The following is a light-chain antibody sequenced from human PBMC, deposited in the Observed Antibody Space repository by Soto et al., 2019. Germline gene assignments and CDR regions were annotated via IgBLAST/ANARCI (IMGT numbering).Light chain of an antibody. CDR1: QSINSW. CDR3: QQYNSYPYT. CDR2: KAS. Sequence: DIQMTQSPSTLSASVGDRVTITRRASQSINSWLAWYQQKPGKAPTLLIYKASSLRSGVPSRFSGSGSGTEFSLTISSLHPDDFATYYCQQYNSYPYTFGQGTKLEIK. J-gene: IGKJ2*01. V-gene: IGKV1-5*03.